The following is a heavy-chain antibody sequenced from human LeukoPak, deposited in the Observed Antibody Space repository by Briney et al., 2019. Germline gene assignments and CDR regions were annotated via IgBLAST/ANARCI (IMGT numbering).Heavy chain of an antibody. CDR1: GFTFSSYG. CDR3: ATEPNSYFDY. CDR2: IWYDGSNK. J-gene: IGHJ4*02. V-gene: IGHV3-33*03. Sequence: GGSLRLSCAASGFTFSSYGMHWVRQAPGKGLEWVAVIWYDGSNKYYADSVKGRFTISRDNAKNSLYLQMNSLRAEDTAVYYCATEPNSYFDYWGQGTLVTVSS. D-gene: IGHD4-23*01.